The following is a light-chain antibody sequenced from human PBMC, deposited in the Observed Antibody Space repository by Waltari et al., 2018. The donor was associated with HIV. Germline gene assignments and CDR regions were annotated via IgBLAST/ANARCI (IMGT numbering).Light chain of an antibody. J-gene: IGLJ3*02. CDR3: CSYAGTYTYVL. Sequence: QSALTQPRSVSGYPGQSVTISCTGTSSDVGGYDSVSWYLQHPGKVPTLTIYEIITRPSGVPYRRSGSQSGNTASLTISGLQTEDEADYFGCSYAGTYTYVLFGGGTKLTVL. CDR1: SSDVGGYDS. V-gene: IGLV2-11*01. CDR2: EII.